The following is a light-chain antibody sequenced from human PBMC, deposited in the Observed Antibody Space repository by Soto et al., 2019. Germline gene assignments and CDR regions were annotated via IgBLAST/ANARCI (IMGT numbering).Light chain of an antibody. CDR2: DTS. CDR3: QQDGSSPT. Sequence: EIVLTQSPATLSLSPGERATLSCGASQSINSNYLAWYQQKPGLAPRLVIYDTSRRAPGIPARLTGSGSGTYFTLTISRLEPEDSAIYYCQQDGSSPTFGQGTRLEIK. CDR1: QSINSNY. J-gene: IGKJ5*01. V-gene: IGKV3D-20*01.